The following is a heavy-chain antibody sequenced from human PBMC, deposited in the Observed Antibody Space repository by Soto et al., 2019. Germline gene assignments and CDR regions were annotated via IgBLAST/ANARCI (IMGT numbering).Heavy chain of an antibody. CDR1: VGTTCSSSYC. Sequence: SENLSLTCTASVGTTCSSSYCGGLLRQPPGKGLEWIGSIYYSGSTYYNPSLKSRVTLSVDTSKNQFSLKLSSVTAADTAVSYCARRGDNWNDSYGMDVWGQGTTVT. V-gene: IGHV4-39*01. CDR3: ARRGDNWNDSYGMDV. D-gene: IGHD1-1*01. CDR2: IYYSGST. J-gene: IGHJ6*02.